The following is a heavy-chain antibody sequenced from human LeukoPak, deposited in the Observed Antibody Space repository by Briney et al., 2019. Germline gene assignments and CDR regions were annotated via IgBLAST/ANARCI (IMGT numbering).Heavy chain of an antibody. D-gene: IGHD3-22*01. J-gene: IGHJ4*02. V-gene: IGHV1-69*06. CDR2: VIPIFGTA. Sequence: SVKVSCKGSGGTFSSYAISWVRQAPGQGLEWMGGVIPIFGTANYAQNFQGRVTITADKSTSTAYMELSSLRSEDTAVYYCARGSDPYYYDSSGYYLDYWGQGTLVTVSS. CDR1: GGTFSSYA. CDR3: ARGSDPYYYDSSGYYLDY.